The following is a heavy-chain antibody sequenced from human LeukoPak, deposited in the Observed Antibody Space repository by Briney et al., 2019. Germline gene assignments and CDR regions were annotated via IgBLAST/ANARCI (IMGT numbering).Heavy chain of an antibody. CDR1: GFTFSNYG. J-gene: IGHJ4*02. V-gene: IGHV3-23*01. Sequence: GALRLSCAASGFTFSNYGMSWVRQAPGKGLEWVSSISGSGGGTYSADSVKGRFTISRDNSKNTLYLQMNSLRAEDTAVYYCARDHLTMVPLDYWGQGTLVTVSS. CDR3: ARDHLTMVPLDY. CDR2: ISGSGGGT. D-gene: IGHD3-10*01.